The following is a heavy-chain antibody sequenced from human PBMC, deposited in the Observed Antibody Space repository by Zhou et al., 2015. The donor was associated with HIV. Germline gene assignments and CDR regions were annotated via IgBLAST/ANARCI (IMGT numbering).Heavy chain of an antibody. CDR2: IIPMFDIE. CDR1: GGTFSDSD. CDR3: ARDRGGARPDWRYFDL. J-gene: IGHJ2*01. D-gene: IGHD6-6*01. Sequence: QVQLVQSGTEVKKPGSSVKVSCKASGGTFSDSDISWVRQAPGQGLEWMGGIIPMFDIENHAQKFRGRLTLTADKSTGAAYMEMRSLRSDDTALYYCARDRGGARPDWRYFDLWGRGTLVSVSS. V-gene: IGHV1-69*17.